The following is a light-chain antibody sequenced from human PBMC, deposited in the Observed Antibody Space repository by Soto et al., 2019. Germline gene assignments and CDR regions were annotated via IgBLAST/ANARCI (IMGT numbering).Light chain of an antibody. V-gene: IGKV1-5*03. CDR3: QHYTSYSDA. J-gene: IGKJ1*01. CDR2: KAS. Sequence: TTSPSAVSGSVRSRVTITCLASQTICSWLAWYQQKPGKAPKLLIYKASTLKSGVPSRFSGSGSGTEFTLTISILQPDDFATYYSQHYTSYSDAFGQRTMLDNK. CDR1: QTICSW.